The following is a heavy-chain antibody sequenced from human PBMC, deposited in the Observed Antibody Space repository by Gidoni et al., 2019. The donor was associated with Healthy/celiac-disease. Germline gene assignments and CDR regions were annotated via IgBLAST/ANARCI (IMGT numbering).Heavy chain of an antibody. J-gene: IGHJ4*02. D-gene: IGHD3-22*01. Sequence: QVQLVQSGAEVKKPGSSVKVSCKVCGDTFSSYAISWVRQAPGQGLEWMGGIIPIFYTANYAQKFHGSVTITADESTITAYMELSSLRSKDTAVYYCARGAARQYYYDSSGYNYWGQGTLVTVSS. V-gene: IGHV1-69*01. CDR2: IIPIFYTA. CDR1: GDTFSSYA. CDR3: ARGAARQYYYDSSGYNY.